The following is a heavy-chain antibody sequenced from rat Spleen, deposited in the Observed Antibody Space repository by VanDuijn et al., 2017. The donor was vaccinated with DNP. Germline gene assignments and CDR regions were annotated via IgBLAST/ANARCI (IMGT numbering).Heavy chain of an antibody. D-gene: IGHD1-10*01. CDR1: GFNFRNYG. Sequence: EVQLVESGGGLVQPGGSLKLSCAASGFNFRNYGMHWIRQAPTKGLEWVASITPNGGSTYYRDSVKGRFTISRDNAKSTLYLQMDSLRSEDTATYYCTTHYNNYVVGALDAWGQGVMVTVSS. J-gene: IGHJ2*01. V-gene: IGHV5-19*01. CDR2: ITPNGGST. CDR3: TTHYNNYVVGALDA.